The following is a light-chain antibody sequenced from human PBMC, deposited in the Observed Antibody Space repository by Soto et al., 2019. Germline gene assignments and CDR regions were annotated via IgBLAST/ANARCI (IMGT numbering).Light chain of an antibody. CDR1: QSVSSN. V-gene: IGKV3-15*01. CDR2: GAS. J-gene: IGKJ4*01. CDR3: QQYNNWPPLT. Sequence: EIVMTQSPATLSVSPGERATLSCRASQSVSSNLAWYQQKPGQAPRLLIYGASTRATGIPARFSGSGSGKEFTLTISSLHAEDFAVYCCQQYNNWPPLTFGGGTKVEIK.